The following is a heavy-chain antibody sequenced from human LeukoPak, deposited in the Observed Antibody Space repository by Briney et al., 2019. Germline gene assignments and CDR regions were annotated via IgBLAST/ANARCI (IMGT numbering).Heavy chain of an antibody. Sequence: GGSLRLSCAASGFTFSSYWMHWVRQAPGKGLVWVSRINSDGSITTYADSVKGRFTISRDNAKNSLYLQMNSLRAEDTALYYCAKDGGYYGSGTTIDYWGQGTLVTVSS. V-gene: IGHV3-74*01. CDR3: AKDGGYYGSGTTIDY. D-gene: IGHD3-10*01. J-gene: IGHJ4*02. CDR1: GFTFSSYW. CDR2: INSDGSIT.